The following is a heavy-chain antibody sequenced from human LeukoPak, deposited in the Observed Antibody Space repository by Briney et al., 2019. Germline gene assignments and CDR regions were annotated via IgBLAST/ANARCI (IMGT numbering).Heavy chain of an antibody. CDR3: AMVRSYYYHGLDL. CDR1: GSTFSSNC. Sequence: GGPSRISCAASGSTFSSNCMHWFSRAPRKGLLWVLRIISDGSSPYYTDSLKGRVTISRDNSMNTLYLQLNSLTAADTAVYFCAMVRSYYYHGLDLWGEGTTVTVST. D-gene: IGHD3-10*01. V-gene: IGHV3-74*01. CDR2: IISDGSSP. J-gene: IGHJ6*01.